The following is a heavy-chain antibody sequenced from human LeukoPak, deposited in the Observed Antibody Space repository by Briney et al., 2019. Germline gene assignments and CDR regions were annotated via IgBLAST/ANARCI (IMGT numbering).Heavy chain of an antibody. J-gene: IGHJ4*02. CDR2: ISGSGGST. CDR1: GFTFSSYA. V-gene: IGHV3-23*01. CDR3: AKTPGEAARASYFDF. D-gene: IGHD6-6*01. Sequence: GGPLRLSCAASGFTFSSYAMSWVRQAPGKGLEWVSAISGSGGSTYYADSVKGRFTISRDNSKNTLYLQMSSLRAEDTAVYYCAKTPGEAARASYFDFWGQGTLVTVSS.